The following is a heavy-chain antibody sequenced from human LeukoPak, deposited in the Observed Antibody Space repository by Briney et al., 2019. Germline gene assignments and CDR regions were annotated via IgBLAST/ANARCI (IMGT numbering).Heavy chain of an antibody. D-gene: IGHD3-3*01. CDR3: VKEETRSDYYLQYYFDY. Sequence: GGSLRLSCAASGNYWMHWVRQAPGKGLVWVSHINSDGSWTSYADSVKGRFTISKDNAKNTVYLQMNSLRAEDTAVYYCVKEETRSDYYLQYYFDYWGQGTLVTVSS. V-gene: IGHV3-74*01. CDR1: GNYW. CDR2: INSDGSWT. J-gene: IGHJ4*02.